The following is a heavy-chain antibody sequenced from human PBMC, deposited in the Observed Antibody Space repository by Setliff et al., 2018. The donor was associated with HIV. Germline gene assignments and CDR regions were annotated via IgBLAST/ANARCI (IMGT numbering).Heavy chain of an antibody. Sequence: PSETLSLTCTVSGDSISSVSYSWGWIRQPPGKGLEWIGYMYSGGNTYYKPSLKSRVTMSVDSSKNQFSLRLSSVTAADTAVYYCARHRDSSGWYGDYYYYMDVWGKGTTVTVSS. CDR2: MYSGGNT. D-gene: IGHD6-19*01. J-gene: IGHJ6*03. CDR3: ARHRDSSGWYGDYYYYMDV. V-gene: IGHV4-39*01. CDR1: GDSISSVSYS.